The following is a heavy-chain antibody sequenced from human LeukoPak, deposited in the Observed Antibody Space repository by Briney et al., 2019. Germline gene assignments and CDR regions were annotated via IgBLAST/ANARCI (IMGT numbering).Heavy chain of an antibody. CDR3: ARGGVSSGYYPFDY. V-gene: IGHV3-20*04. CDR1: GFTFDDYG. D-gene: IGHD3-22*01. J-gene: IGHJ4*02. Sequence: PGGSLRLSCAASGFTFDDYGMNWVRQAPGKGLEWVSGINGNGGSTGYADFVKGRFTISRDNAKNSLYLQMNSLRAEDTALYYCARGGVSSGYYPFDYWGQGTLVTVSS. CDR2: INGNGGST.